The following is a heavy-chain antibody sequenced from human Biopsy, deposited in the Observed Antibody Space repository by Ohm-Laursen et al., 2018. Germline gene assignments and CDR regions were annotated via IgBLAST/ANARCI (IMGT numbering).Heavy chain of an antibody. D-gene: IGHD3-22*01. Sequence: TGTLSLTCTVSGDPISSYYWSWIRQPPGKGLQWIGYVYYTGSTDYNPSLQSRVTISVDTSKNHFSLRLRSVTPADTAIYYCARDRGYYSDRTVPGYFDLWGRGTLVTVSS. CDR2: VYYTGST. J-gene: IGHJ2*01. CDR3: ARDRGYYSDRTVPGYFDL. CDR1: GDPISSYY. V-gene: IGHV4-59*01.